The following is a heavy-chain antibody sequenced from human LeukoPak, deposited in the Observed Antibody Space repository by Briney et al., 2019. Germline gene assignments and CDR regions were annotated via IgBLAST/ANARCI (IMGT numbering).Heavy chain of an antibody. V-gene: IGHV3-23*01. D-gene: IGHD3-10*01. CDR3: AKDSRFGELFNYYYYYMDV. CDR1: GFTFSSYG. Sequence: GGSLRLSCAASGFTFSSYGMSWVRQAPGKGLEWVSAISGSGGSTYYADSVKGRFTISRDNSKNTLYLQMNSLTAEDTAVYYCAKDSRFGELFNYYYYYMDVWGKGTTVTISS. J-gene: IGHJ6*03. CDR2: ISGSGGST.